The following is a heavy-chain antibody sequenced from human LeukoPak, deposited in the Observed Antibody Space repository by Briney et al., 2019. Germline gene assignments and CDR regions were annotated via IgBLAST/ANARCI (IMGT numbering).Heavy chain of an antibody. CDR1: GFTFSSFA. CDR2: ISSEGGRT. D-gene: IGHD1-26*01. CDR3: VKDPSGNYFYFDY. Sequence: GGSLRLSCSASGFTFSSFAMFWVRQAPGKGLEYVSGISSEGGRTNYADSVKARFTISRDNTKVTLYMQMTSLRPEDTAIYYCVKDPSGNYFYFDYWGQGTLVTVSS. V-gene: IGHV3-64*03. J-gene: IGHJ4*02.